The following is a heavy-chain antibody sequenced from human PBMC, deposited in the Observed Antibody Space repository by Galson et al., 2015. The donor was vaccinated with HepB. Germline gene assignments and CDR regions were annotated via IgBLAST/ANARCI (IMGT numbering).Heavy chain of an antibody. CDR3: ARIPPLLFGSGKYYVDD. Sequence: PALVKPTQTLTLTCTFSGFSLSTRGLSVSWIRQPPGKALEWLARIDWDDDKYYTTSLRTRLTISKDTSKNQVVLTMTNMDPVDTATYYCARIPPLLFGSGKYYVDDWGQGTLVTVSS. V-gene: IGHV2-70*11. J-gene: IGHJ4*02. D-gene: IGHD3-10*01. CDR2: IDWDDDK. CDR1: GFSLSTRGLS.